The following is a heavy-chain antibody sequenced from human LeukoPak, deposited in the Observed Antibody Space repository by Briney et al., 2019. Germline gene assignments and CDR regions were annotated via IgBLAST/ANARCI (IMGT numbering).Heavy chain of an antibody. CDR2: IWYDGSNK. CDR1: GFTFSSYG. Sequence: GRSLRLSCAASGFTFSSYGMHWVRQAPGKGLEWVAVIWYDGSNKYYADSVKGRFTISRDNSKNTLYLQMNSLRAEDTAVYYCAKDLITIFGVVNPTPFDPWGQGTLVTVSS. V-gene: IGHV3-33*06. CDR3: AKDLITIFGVVNPTPFDP. J-gene: IGHJ5*02. D-gene: IGHD3-3*01.